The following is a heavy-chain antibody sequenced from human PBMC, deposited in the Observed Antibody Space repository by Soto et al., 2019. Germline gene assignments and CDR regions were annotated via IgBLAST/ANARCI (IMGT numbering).Heavy chain of an antibody. J-gene: IGHJ5*02. CDR2: IYYSGST. CDR3: ARHIVVVPAANLGAGYNWFDP. V-gene: IGHV4-39*01. CDR1: GGSISSSSYY. D-gene: IGHD2-2*01. Sequence: PSETLSLTCTVSGGSISSSSYYWGWIRQPPGKGLEWIGSIYYSGSTYYNPSLKSRVTISVDTSKNQFSLELSSVTAADTAVYYCARHIVVVPAANLGAGYNWFDPWGQGTLVTVSS.